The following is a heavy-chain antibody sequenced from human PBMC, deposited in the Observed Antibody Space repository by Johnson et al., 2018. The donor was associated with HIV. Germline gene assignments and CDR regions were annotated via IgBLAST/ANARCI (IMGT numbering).Heavy chain of an antibody. CDR3: AKDLLGGNKGFDAFDI. V-gene: IGHV3-7*03. CDR1: GFTFSDYY. D-gene: IGHD4-23*01. J-gene: IGHJ3*02. Sequence: MQLVESGGGLVKPGGSLRLSCAASGFTFSDYYMSWIHQAPGKGLEWVSYIKQDGSEKYYVDSVKGRFTISRDNAKNSLFLQMNSLRAEDTALYYCAKDLLGGNKGFDAFDIWGQGTMVTVSS. CDR2: IKQDGSEK.